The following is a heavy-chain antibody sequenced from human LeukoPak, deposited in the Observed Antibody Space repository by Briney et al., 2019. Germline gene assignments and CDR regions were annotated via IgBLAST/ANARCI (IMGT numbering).Heavy chain of an antibody. CDR2: ISGGGGST. Sequence: GGSLRLSCAASGFTFTSYSMNWVRQAPGKGLEWVSTISGGGGSTYYADSVKGRFTISRDNSKNTLYLQMNSLRAEDTAVYYCAKVRITMIVAWGQGTLVTVSS. CDR3: AKVRITMIVA. CDR1: GFTFTSYS. D-gene: IGHD3-22*01. V-gene: IGHV3-23*01. J-gene: IGHJ4*02.